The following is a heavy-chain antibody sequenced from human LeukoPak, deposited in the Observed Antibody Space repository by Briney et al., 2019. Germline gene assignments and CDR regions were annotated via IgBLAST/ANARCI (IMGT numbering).Heavy chain of an antibody. Sequence: GGSLRLSCATSGFPFSDHRMNWVRQAPGKGLEWVSSISGDSSDIYYAASVEGRFTISRDNAKNSLYLQTNSLRAEDTALYYCARDDPSMIAALHYWGQGTLVTVSS. CDR1: GFPFSDHR. J-gene: IGHJ4*02. CDR2: ISGDSSDI. V-gene: IGHV3-21*01. CDR3: ARDDPSMIAALHY. D-gene: IGHD6-6*01.